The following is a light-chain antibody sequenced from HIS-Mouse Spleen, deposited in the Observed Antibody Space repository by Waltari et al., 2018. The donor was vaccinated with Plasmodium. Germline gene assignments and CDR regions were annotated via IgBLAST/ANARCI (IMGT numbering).Light chain of an antibody. CDR3: QQYNNWSFT. Sequence: EIVMTQSPAPLSVSPGERAHLPCRASQSVSSNLAWYQQKPGQAPRLLIYGASTRATGIPARFSGSGSGTEFTLTISSLQSEDFAVYYCQQYNNWSFTFGPGTKVDIK. CDR1: QSVSSN. J-gene: IGKJ3*01. CDR2: GAS. V-gene: IGKV3-15*01.